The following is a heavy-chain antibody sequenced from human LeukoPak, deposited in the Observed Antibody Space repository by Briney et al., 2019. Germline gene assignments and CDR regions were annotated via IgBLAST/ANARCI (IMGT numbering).Heavy chain of an antibody. V-gene: IGHV6-1*01. J-gene: IGHJ3*02. CDR2: TYYKSKWYN. D-gene: IGHD1-26*01. CDR3: ARVSSPWSPRDAFDI. Sequence: SQTLSLTCAISGDSVSSNSATWNWIRQSPSRGLEWLGRTYYKSKWYNDYAVSVKSRITINSDTSKNPFSLQLSSVTPEDTAVYYCARVSSPWSPRDAFDIWGQGTVVTVSS. CDR1: GDSVSSNSAT.